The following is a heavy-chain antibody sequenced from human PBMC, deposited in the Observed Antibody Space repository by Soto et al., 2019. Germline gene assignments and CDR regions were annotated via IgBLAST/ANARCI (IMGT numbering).Heavy chain of an antibody. Sequence: GASVKVSCKASGYTFTCYAMHWVRQAPGQRLEWMGWINAGNGNTKYSQKFQGRVTITRDTSASTAYMELSSLRSEDTAVYYCARDGDDYGDYPRYFQHWGQGTLVTVSS. CDR1: GYTFTCYA. CDR3: ARDGDDYGDYPRYFQH. CDR2: INAGNGNT. D-gene: IGHD4-17*01. J-gene: IGHJ1*01. V-gene: IGHV1-3*01.